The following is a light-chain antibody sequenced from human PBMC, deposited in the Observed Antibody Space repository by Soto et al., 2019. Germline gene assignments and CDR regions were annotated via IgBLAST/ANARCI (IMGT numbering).Light chain of an antibody. J-gene: IGLJ1*01. Sequence: TQPSLESGSPGQSIIITCNRTRSDIGSYNYVSWYQLHPGKAPNLIIYDVSNRPSGVSDRFSGSKSGNTASLTISGLQAEDEADYYCNSYITTGTYVFGAGT. CDR2: DVS. CDR1: RSDIGSYNY. V-gene: IGLV2-14*03. CDR3: NSYITTGTYV.